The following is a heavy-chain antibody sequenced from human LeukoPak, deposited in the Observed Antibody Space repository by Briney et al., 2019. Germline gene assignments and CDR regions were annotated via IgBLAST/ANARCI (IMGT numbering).Heavy chain of an antibody. V-gene: IGHV3-21*06. Sequence: PGGSLRLSCAASGFTFSSYSMNWVRQAPGKGLEWVSSISSSRSYIYYADSVKGRFTISRDNAKNSLYLQMNSLRAEDTAVYYCARDLIGLDPALWGQGTLVTVSS. CDR1: GFTFSSYS. J-gene: IGHJ4*02. CDR3: ARDLIGLDPAL. CDR2: ISSSRSYI. D-gene: IGHD2-8*01.